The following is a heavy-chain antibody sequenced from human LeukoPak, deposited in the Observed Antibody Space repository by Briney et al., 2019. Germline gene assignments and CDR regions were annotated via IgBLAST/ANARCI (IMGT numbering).Heavy chain of an antibody. V-gene: IGHV4-59*01. CDR2: IYYSGYT. CDR1: GGSISPYY. CDR3: ARTVRYFDL. J-gene: IGHJ2*01. Sequence: SETLSLTCIVSGGSISPYYWTWIRHPPGKGLEWIGYIYYSGYTDYNPSLKGRVTISVDTSKNQLSLRLGSVTAADTAVYYCARTVRYFDLWGRGTLVTVSS.